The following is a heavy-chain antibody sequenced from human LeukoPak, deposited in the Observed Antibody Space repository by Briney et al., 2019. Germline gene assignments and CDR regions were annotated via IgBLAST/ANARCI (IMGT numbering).Heavy chain of an antibody. V-gene: IGHV7-4-1*02. Sequence: GASVKVSCKASGYSFTSQAINWVRQAPGQGLQWMGWVNTTTGNPTYAQGFTGRFVFSFGTSVSTAYPQISSLKAEDTAVYYCVGAETSVGYFDYWGQGALVTVSS. CDR3: VGAETSVGYFDY. CDR2: VNTTTGNP. D-gene: IGHD4-23*01. J-gene: IGHJ4*02. CDR1: GYSFTSQA.